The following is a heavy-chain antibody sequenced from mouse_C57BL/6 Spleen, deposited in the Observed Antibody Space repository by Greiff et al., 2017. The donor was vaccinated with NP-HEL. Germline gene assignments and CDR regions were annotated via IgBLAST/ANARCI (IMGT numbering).Heavy chain of an antibody. J-gene: IGHJ2*01. CDR2: IHPNSGST. V-gene: IGHV1-64*01. CDR3: AREGDYYGISYDDD. Sequence: QVQLQQPGAELVKPGASVKLSCKASGYTFTSYWMHWVKQRPGQGLEWIGMIHPNSGSTNYNEKFKSKATLTVDKSSSKAYMQLSSLTSEDSAVYYCAREGDYYGISYDDDWGQGTTLTVSS. CDR1: GYTFTSYW. D-gene: IGHD1-1*01.